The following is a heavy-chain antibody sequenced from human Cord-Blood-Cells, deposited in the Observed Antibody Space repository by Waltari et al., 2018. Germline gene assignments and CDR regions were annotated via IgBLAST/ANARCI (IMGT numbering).Heavy chain of an antibody. D-gene: IGHD3-3*01. J-gene: IGHJ5*02. V-gene: IGHV1-24*01. CDR1: GYTLTELS. CDR2: CKPEDGET. CDR3: ATGYYDVWSGFTTNWFDP. Sequence: QVQLVQSGAEVKKPGASVKVSCKVSGYTLTELSMHWVRQAPGKGLEWMGGCKPEDGETIYEQKFQGRVTMTEDTSTDTAYMELSSLRSEDTAVYYCATGYYDVWSGFTTNWFDPWGQGTLVTVSS.